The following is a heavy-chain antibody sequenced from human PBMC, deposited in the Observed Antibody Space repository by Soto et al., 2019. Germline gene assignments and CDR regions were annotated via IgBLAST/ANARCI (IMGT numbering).Heavy chain of an antibody. J-gene: IGHJ6*02. CDR3: ANTVVRDYYYYGMDV. Sequence: QVQLVESGGGVVQPGRSLRLSCAASGFTFSSYGMHWVRQAPGKGLEWVAVISYDGSNKYYADSVKGRFTISRDNSKNTLYLQMNSLRAEDTDVYYCANTVVRDYYYYGMDVWGQGTTVTVSS. V-gene: IGHV3-30*18. D-gene: IGHD2-15*01. CDR1: GFTFSSYG. CDR2: ISYDGSNK.